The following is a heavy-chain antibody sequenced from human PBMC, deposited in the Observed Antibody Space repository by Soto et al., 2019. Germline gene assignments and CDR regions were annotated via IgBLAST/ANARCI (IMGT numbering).Heavy chain of an antibody. CDR1: GGSISSYY. CDR2: IYYSGST. V-gene: IGHV4-59*01. J-gene: IGHJ4*02. CDR3: ARGDIYYGSGSYPDY. Sequence: SETLSLTCTVSGGSISSYYWSWIRQPPGKGLEWIGYIYYSGSTNYNPSLKSRVTISVDTSKNQFSLKLSSVTAADTAVYYCARGDIYYGSGSYPDYWGQGTLVTVSS. D-gene: IGHD3-10*01.